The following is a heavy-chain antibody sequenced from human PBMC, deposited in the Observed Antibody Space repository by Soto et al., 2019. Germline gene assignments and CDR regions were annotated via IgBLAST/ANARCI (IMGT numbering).Heavy chain of an antibody. CDR2: INPSGGST. Sequence: QVQLVQSGAEVKKPGASVKVSCKASGYTFTSYYMHWVRQAPGQGLEWMGIINPSGGSTSYAQKFQGRVTMSGDSSTSTVYMELSSLRSEDTAVYSCAQPPVRGYFDYWGQGTLVTVSS. J-gene: IGHJ4*02. CDR1: GYTFTSYY. V-gene: IGHV1-46*03. D-gene: IGHD6-13*01. CDR3: AQPPVRGYFDY.